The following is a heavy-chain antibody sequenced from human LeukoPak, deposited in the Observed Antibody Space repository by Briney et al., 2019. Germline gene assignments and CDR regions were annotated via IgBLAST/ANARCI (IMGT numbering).Heavy chain of an antibody. CDR1: GFTFSSYA. D-gene: IGHD4-11*01. CDR2: IYYSGST. V-gene: IGHV4-39*01. Sequence: GSLRLSCAASGFTFSSYAMSWVRQAPGKGLEWIGSIYYSGSTYYNPSLKSRVTISVDTSKNQFSLKLSSVTAADTAVYYCARGPTYSNYEDDAFDIWGQGTMVTVSS. J-gene: IGHJ3*02. CDR3: ARGPTYSNYEDDAFDI.